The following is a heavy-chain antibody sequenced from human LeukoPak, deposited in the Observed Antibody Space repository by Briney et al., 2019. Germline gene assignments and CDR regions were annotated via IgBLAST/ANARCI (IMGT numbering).Heavy chain of an antibody. CDR3: AKNTMIVVAELDY. V-gene: IGHV3-23*01. CDR1: GFTFSSYA. Sequence: GGSLRLSCAASGFTFSSYAMSWVRQAPGKGLEWASAISGSGGSTYYADSVKGRFTISRDNSKNTLYLQMNSLRAEDTVVYYCAKNTMIVVAELDYWGQGTLVTVSS. D-gene: IGHD3-22*01. CDR2: ISGSGGST. J-gene: IGHJ4*02.